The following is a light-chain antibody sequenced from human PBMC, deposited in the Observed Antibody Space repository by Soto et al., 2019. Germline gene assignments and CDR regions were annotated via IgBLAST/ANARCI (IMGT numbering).Light chain of an antibody. CDR2: GAS. CDR1: QSVTSSY. V-gene: IGKV3-20*01. CDR3: QQYGSSPTT. J-gene: IGKJ1*01. Sequence: EILLTQSPGTLSVSQGERATLSCRDSQSVTSSYLAWWQQKTGQAPRLLIYGASSRATGIPDRFSGSGYGTDFTLTISRLEPEDFAVYFCQQYGSSPTTFGQGTKVDI.